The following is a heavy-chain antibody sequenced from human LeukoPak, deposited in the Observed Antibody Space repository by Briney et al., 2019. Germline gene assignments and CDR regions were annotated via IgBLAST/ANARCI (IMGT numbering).Heavy chain of an antibody. J-gene: IGHJ6*03. D-gene: IGHD1-1*01. CDR1: GDSISSSTYY. CDR2: SSYSGTT. V-gene: IGHV4-39*07. CDR3: AREAGYNWNKYYYYMDV. Sequence: SETLSLTCTVSGDSISSSTYYWGWIRQPPGKGLEWIATSSYSGTTYYNPCLKSRVTISVDTSKNQFSLKLSSVTAADTAVYYCAREAGYNWNKYYYYMDVWGKGTTVTVSS.